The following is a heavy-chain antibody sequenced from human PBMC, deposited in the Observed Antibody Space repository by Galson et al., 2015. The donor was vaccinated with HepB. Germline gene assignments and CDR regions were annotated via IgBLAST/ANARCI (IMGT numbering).Heavy chain of an antibody. D-gene: IGHD2-21*01. CDR3: ARAQVATTVLWSYYYYYIDV. Sequence: SLRLSCAASRFTFSSYWMSWVRQAPGKGLEWVDNIKQDGSDKYYADSVKGRFTISRDNAKNSGYLQMNSLGAEDTAVYYCARAQVATTVLWSYYYYYIDVWGKGTTVTVSS. J-gene: IGHJ6*03. CDR2: IKQDGSDK. V-gene: IGHV3-7*01. CDR1: RFTFSSYW.